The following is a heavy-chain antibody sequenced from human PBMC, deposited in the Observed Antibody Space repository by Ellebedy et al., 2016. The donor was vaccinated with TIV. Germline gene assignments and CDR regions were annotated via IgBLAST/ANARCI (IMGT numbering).Heavy chain of an antibody. D-gene: IGHD3-22*01. V-gene: IGHV4-34*01. CDR2: INHSGGT. CDR1: GGSFSGYC. J-gene: IGHJ4*02. Sequence: SETLSLXXAVCGGSFSGYCWSWIRQPPGKGLEWIGEINHSGGTNYNPSLKSRVTISRDTSKNQFSLKLSSVTAADTAVYYCARGRLLGPEIYDISGYYPFYFDHWGQGTLVTVSS. CDR3: ARGRLLGPEIYDISGYYPFYFDH.